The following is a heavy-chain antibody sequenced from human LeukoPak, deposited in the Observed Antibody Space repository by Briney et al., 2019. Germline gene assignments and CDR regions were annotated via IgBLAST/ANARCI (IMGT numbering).Heavy chain of an antibody. V-gene: IGHV4-34*01. Sequence: SETLSLTCAVYGGSFSGYYWSWIRQPPGKGLEWIGSIYYSGSTYYNPSLKSRVTISVDTSKNQFSLKLSSVTAADTAVYYCARVILFGYYDSSGYQWIDYWGQGTLVTVSS. D-gene: IGHD3-22*01. CDR3: ARVILFGYYDSSGYQWIDY. CDR2: IYYSGST. J-gene: IGHJ4*02. CDR1: GGSFSGYY.